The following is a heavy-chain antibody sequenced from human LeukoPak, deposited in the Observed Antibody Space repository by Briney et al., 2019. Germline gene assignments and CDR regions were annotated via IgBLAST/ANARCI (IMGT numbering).Heavy chain of an antibody. Sequence: ASVKVSCKASGYTFTSYGISWVRQAPGQGLEWMGWINPNSGGTNYAQKFQGRVTMTRDTSISTAYMELSRLRSDDTAMYYCARPTPRYYDRSGYDYWGQGTLVTVSS. CDR3: ARPTPRYYDRSGYDY. J-gene: IGHJ4*02. CDR2: INPNSGGT. V-gene: IGHV1-2*02. CDR1: GYTFTSYG. D-gene: IGHD3-22*01.